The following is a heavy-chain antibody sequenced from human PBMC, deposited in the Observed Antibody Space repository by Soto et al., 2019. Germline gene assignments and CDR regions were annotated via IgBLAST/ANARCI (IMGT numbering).Heavy chain of an antibody. D-gene: IGHD2-2*01. CDR1: GFTFSSYA. V-gene: IGHV3-23*01. CDR3: AYGQVVPAAIGDHFDY. Sequence: EVQLLESGGGLVQPGGSLRLSCAASGFTFSSYAMSWVRQAPGKGLEWVSAISGSGGSTYYADSVKGRFTISRDNSKNTLYLQMNSLRAEDTAVYYCAYGQVVPAAIGDHFDYWGQGTLVTVSS. J-gene: IGHJ4*02. CDR2: ISGSGGST.